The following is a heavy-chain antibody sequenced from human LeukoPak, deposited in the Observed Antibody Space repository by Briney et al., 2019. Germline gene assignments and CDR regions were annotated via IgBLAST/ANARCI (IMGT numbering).Heavy chain of an antibody. Sequence: SSETLSLTCTVSDDSISDYYRGWIWQPPGKGLEWIGYFHNSGTSTYNPSLKSRVTISADTSKNQFSLKLNSLTTADTAVYYCTRGAGWLIDYWGQRILVTVSS. CDR2: FHNSGTS. J-gene: IGHJ4*02. V-gene: IGHV4-59*01. D-gene: IGHD3-16*01. CDR1: DDSISDYY. CDR3: TRGAGWLIDY.